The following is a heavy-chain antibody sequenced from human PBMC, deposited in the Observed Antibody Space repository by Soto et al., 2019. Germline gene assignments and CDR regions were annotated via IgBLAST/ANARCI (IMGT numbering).Heavy chain of an antibody. Sequence: ASVKVSCKVSGYTLTELSMHWVRQAPGKGLEWMGGFDPEDGETIYAQKFQGRVTMTEDTSTDTAYMELSSLRSEDTAVYYCATDLIYCGGDCFPHAFQHRGQGTLVTVSS. CDR1: GYTLTELS. D-gene: IGHD2-21*01. CDR3: ATDLIYCGGDCFPHAFQH. CDR2: FDPEDGET. V-gene: IGHV1-24*01. J-gene: IGHJ1*01.